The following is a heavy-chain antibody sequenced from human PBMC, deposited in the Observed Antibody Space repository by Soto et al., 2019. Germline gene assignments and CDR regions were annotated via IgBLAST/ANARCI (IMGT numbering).Heavy chain of an antibody. D-gene: IGHD3-16*01. Sequence: LSLTCTVSGVSTISDNYWSWIRQLPGKGLEWIGHIDYSGNTDYNPSLKSRLAISIDTSKNQFSLKLSSVTAADTAVYFCAREGGESSDGLYYFDYWGQGYLVTVSS. V-gene: IGHV4-30-4*01. J-gene: IGHJ4*02. CDR1: GVSTISDNY. CDR2: IDYSGNT. CDR3: AREGGESSDGLYYFDY.